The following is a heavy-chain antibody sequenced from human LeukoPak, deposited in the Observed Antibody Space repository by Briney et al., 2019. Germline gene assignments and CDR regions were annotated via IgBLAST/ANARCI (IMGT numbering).Heavy chain of an antibody. CDR1: GYTFTSYG. J-gene: IGHJ4*02. CDR3: AREWGLESSGYYYAY. V-gene: IGHV1-18*01. CDR2: ISAYNGNT. Sequence: ASVTVSCTASGYTFTSYGISWVRQAPGQGLEWMGWISAYNGNTNYAQKLQGRVTMTTDTSTSTAFMELSSLRSEDTAVYYCAREWGLESSGYYYAYWGQGTLVTVSS. D-gene: IGHD3-22*01.